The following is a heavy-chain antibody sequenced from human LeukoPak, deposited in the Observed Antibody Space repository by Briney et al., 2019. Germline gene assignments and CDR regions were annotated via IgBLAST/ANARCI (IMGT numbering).Heavy chain of an antibody. J-gene: IGHJ4*02. CDR3: ARLDYYDSSGYFSD. CDR2: ISSSGST. Sequence: SETLSLTCTVSGGSISSSSYYWGWIRQPPGKGLEWIGSISSSGSTNYNPSLKSRVTISVDTSKNQFSLKLSSVTAADTAVYYCARLDYYDSSGYFSDWGQGTLVTVSS. CDR1: GGSISSSSYY. V-gene: IGHV4-39*07. D-gene: IGHD3-22*01.